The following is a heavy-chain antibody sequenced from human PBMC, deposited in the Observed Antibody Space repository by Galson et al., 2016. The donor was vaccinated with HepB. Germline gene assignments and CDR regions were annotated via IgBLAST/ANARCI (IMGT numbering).Heavy chain of an antibody. D-gene: IGHD6-19*01. Sequence: SLRLSCAASGFTFSSHGMSWVRQAPGKGLEWVSDISGSGDSTYYADSVKGRFTISRDNSKNTVDLQMNSLRAEDTAVYYCAKDGSDRSGWHSAVFNWFDPWGRGTLVTVSS. CDR2: ISGSGDST. J-gene: IGHJ5*02. V-gene: IGHV3-23*01. CDR1: GFTFSSHG. CDR3: AKDGSDRSGWHSAVFNWFDP.